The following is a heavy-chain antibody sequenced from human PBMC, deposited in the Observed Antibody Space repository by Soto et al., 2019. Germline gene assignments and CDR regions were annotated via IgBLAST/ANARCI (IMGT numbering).Heavy chain of an antibody. V-gene: IGHV3-53*01. Sequence: DVQLVESGGGLIQPGGSLRLSCAASGFTVSSNYMSWVRQAAGKGLEWVAVIYAGSITFYADSVKGRFTISRDNSKNSLYLQMNGLRAEDTAVYYCARIPYYNSGTIFDYWGQGTLVTVSS. CDR2: IYAGSIT. D-gene: IGHD3-22*01. J-gene: IGHJ4*02. CDR1: GFTVSSNY. CDR3: ARIPYYNSGTIFDY.